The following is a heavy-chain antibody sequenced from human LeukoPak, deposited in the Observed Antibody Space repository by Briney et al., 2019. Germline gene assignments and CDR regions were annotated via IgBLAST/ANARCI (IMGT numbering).Heavy chain of an antibody. CDR1: GFTFNIYN. CDR3: AKERGPSGWTARYFDY. V-gene: IGHV3-21*04. J-gene: IGHJ4*02. D-gene: IGHD6-19*01. CDR2: ISSSSSYI. Sequence: GGSLRLSCAASGFTFNIYNMNWVRQAPGKGLEWVSSISSSSSYIYYADSVKGRFTISRDNAKNSLYLQMNSLRAEDTAVYHCAKERGPSGWTARYFDYWGQGTLVTVSS.